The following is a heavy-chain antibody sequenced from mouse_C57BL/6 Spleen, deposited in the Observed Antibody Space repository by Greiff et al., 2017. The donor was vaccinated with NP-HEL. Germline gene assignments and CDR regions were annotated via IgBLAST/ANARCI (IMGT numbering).Heavy chain of an antibody. CDR2: IYPGDGDT. CDR3: ASDSSGYPDY. J-gene: IGHJ2*01. V-gene: IGHV1-82*01. Sequence: VKLQQSGPELVKPGASVKISCKASGYAFSSSWMNWVKQRPGKGLEWIGRIYPGDGDTNYNGKFKGKATLTADKSSSTAYMQLSSLTSEDSAVYFCASDSSGYPDYWGQGTTLTVSS. CDR1: GYAFSSSW. D-gene: IGHD3-2*02.